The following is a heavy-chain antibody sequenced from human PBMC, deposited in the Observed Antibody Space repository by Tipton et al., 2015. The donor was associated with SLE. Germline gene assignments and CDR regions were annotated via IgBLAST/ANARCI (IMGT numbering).Heavy chain of an antibody. Sequence: TLSLTCAVYGGSISDYSWSFLRQSPGKGLEWIGEINHSGGTYYSPSLKSRVTISVDTSKNQFSLKLSSVTAADTAVYYCARDAGMDVWGQGITVTVS. CDR3: ARDAGMDV. CDR1: GGSISDYS. J-gene: IGHJ6*02. CDR2: INHSGGT. V-gene: IGHV4-34*01.